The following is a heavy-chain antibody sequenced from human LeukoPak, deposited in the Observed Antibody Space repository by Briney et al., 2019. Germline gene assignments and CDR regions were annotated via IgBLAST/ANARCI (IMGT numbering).Heavy chain of an antibody. CDR1: GGSISSYY. V-gene: IGHV4-59*01. J-gene: IGHJ4*02. CDR3: ERQSSGWYRGPFDY. CDR2: IYYSGST. D-gene: IGHD6-19*01. Sequence: SETLSLTCTVSGGSISSYYWSWIRQPPGKGLEWIGYIYYSGSTNYNPSLKSRVTISVDTSKNQFSLKLSSVTAADTAVYYCERQSSGWYRGPFDYWGQGTLVTVSS.